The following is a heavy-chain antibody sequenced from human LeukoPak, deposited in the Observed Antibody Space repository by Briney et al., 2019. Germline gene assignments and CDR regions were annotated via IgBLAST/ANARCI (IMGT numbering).Heavy chain of an antibody. J-gene: IGHJ5*02. D-gene: IGHD3-16*02. CDR2: IYYSGST. V-gene: IGHV4-59*12. CDR1: GGSISSYY. Sequence: SETLSLTCTVSGGSISSYYWSWIRQPPGKGLEWIGYIYYSGSTNYNPSLKSRVTISVDTSKNQSSLKLSSVTAADTAVYYCARGSYRSWFDPWGQGTLVTVSS. CDR3: ARGSYRSWFDP.